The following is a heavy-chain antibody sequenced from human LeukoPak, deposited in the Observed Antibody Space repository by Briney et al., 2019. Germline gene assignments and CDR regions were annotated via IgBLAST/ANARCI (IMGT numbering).Heavy chain of an antibody. Sequence: PSETLSLTCTVSGGSISSSSYYWGWIRQPPGKGLEWIGSIYYSGSTYYNPSLKSRVTISVDTSKNQFSLKLSSVTAADTAVYYCASNNAVAGIYWGQGTLVTVSS. CDR2: IYYSGST. J-gene: IGHJ4*02. CDR1: GGSISSSSYY. D-gene: IGHD6-19*01. V-gene: IGHV4-39*07. CDR3: ASNNAVAGIY.